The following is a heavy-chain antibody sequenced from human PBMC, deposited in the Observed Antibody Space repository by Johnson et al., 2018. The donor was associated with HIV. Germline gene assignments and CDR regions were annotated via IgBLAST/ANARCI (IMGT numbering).Heavy chain of an antibody. CDR1: GFTFSSYW. CDR2: ISSDGVTT. V-gene: IGHV3-74*02. D-gene: IGHD6-6*01. J-gene: IGHJ3*02. Sequence: EVQLVESGGDLVQPGGSLRLSCAAPGFTFSSYWMHWVRQAPGKGLVWVSRISSDGVTTTYADSVKGRFTISRDNAKNTLYLQMNSLRAEDTAVYYCARYGSSSVGGHDAFDIWGQGTMVTVSS. CDR3: ARYGSSSVGGHDAFDI.